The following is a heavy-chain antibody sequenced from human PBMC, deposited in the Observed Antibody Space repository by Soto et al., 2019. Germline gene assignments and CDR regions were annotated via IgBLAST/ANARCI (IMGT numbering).Heavy chain of an antibody. CDR3: ARVIGYSSSWYPKDYFDY. V-gene: IGHV1-18*01. CDR2: ISAYNGNT. Sequence: ASVKVSCKASGYTFTSYGISWVRQAPGQGLEWMGWISAYNGNTNYAQKLQGRVTMTTDTSTSTAYMELRSLRSDDTAVYYCARVIGYSSSWYPKDYFDYWGQGTLVTVS. CDR1: GYTFTSYG. J-gene: IGHJ4*02. D-gene: IGHD6-13*01.